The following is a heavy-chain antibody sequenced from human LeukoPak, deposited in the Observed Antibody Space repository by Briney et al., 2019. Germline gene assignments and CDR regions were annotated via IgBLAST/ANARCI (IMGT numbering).Heavy chain of an antibody. V-gene: IGHV3-7*01. J-gene: IGHJ4*02. Sequence: GGSLRLSCAASGFTFSSYWMTWVRQAPGKGLEWVATIKQDGSEKHYVHSVKGRFTISRDNAKSSLYLQMNSLRAEDTAVYYCATDTIAAARNSGDYWGQGTLVTVSS. CDR1: GFTFSSYW. CDR2: IKQDGSEK. D-gene: IGHD6-13*01. CDR3: ATDTIAAARNSGDY.